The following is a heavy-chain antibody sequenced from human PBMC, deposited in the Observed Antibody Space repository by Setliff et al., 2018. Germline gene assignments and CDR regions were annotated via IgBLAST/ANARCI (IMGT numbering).Heavy chain of an antibody. CDR2: IYYSGST. CDR1: GGSISSHY. CDR3: ARDGYFGSGTYNV. D-gene: IGHD3-10*01. Sequence: KPSETLSLTCTVSGGSISSHYWSGIRQPPGKGLEWIGSIYYSGSTNYNPSLKSRATISVNTSKNQFSLKLSSVTAADTAVYYCARDGYFGSGTYNVWGQGTTVTVSS. V-gene: IGHV4-59*11. J-gene: IGHJ6*02.